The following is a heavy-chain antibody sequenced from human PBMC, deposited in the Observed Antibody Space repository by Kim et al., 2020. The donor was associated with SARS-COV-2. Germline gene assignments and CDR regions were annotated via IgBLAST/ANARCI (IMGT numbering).Heavy chain of an antibody. CDR2: VYPGDSDT. D-gene: IGHD5-12*01. CDR3: ASLASGYYHFDY. CDR1: GYIFPNHW. J-gene: IGHJ4*01. Sequence: GESLKISCKVSGYIFPNHWIAWVRQMPGKGLEWMGIVYPGDSDTRYSPSFQVQVTISADKSTSSASLQWSSVKASDTAIYYCASLASGYYHFDYWGHGPL. V-gene: IGHV5-51*01.